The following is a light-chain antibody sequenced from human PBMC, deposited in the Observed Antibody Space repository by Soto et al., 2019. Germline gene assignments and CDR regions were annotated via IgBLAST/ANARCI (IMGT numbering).Light chain of an antibody. J-gene: IGLJ1*01. CDR2: EVS. CDR1: SSDVGGYDF. CDR3: SSYTGSSTLAV. V-gene: IGLV2-14*01. Sequence: QSVLTQPASVSGSPGQSITISCTGTSSDVGGYDFVSWYQHHPGKVPKLMIYEVSNRPSGVSNRFSGSKSGNTASLTISGLQAEDEADYYCSSYTGSSTLAVFGTGTKLTV.